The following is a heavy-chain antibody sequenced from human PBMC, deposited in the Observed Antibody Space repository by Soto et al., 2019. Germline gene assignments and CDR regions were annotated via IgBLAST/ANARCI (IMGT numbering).Heavy chain of an antibody. J-gene: IGHJ6*02. CDR3: ARDPCYDSSGYYPGYYGMDV. V-gene: IGHV4-61*01. Sequence: SETLSLTXTVSGGSVSSGSYYWSWIRQPPGKGLEWIGYIYYSGSTNYNPSLKSRVTISVDTSKNQFSLKLSSVTAADTAVYYCARDPCYDSSGYYPGYYGMDVWGQGTTVTVSS. CDR2: IYYSGST. D-gene: IGHD3-22*01. CDR1: GGSVSSGSYY.